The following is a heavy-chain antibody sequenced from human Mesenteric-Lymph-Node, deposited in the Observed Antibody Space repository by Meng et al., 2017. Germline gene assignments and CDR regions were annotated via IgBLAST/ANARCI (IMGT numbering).Heavy chain of an antibody. V-gene: IGHV4-30-4*01. CDR2: IYYSGST. CDR1: GGSISSGDYY. Sequence: QWDLQVSGLGLVKPSQTLSLACTVSGGSISSGDYYWSWTRQPPGKGLEWIGYIYYSGSTYYNPSLKSRVTISVDTSKNQFSLKLSSVTAADTAVYYCARGPTTYFDYWGQGTLVTVSS. J-gene: IGHJ4*02. CDR3: ARGPTTYFDY. D-gene: IGHD4-17*01.